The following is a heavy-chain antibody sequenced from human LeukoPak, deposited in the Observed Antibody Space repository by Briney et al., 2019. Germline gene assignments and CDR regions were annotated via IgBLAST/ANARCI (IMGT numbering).Heavy chain of an antibody. Sequence: GGSLRLSCAASGFIFSSYSINWVRQAPGKGLEWVSYISSSSSTIYYADSVKGRFTISRDNSKNTLYLQMNSLRAEDTAVYYCAKARGDCSSTSCYNVYYYMDVWGKGTTVTVSS. V-gene: IGHV3-48*01. D-gene: IGHD2-2*02. J-gene: IGHJ6*03. CDR3: AKARGDCSSTSCYNVYYYMDV. CDR1: GFIFSSYS. CDR2: ISSSSSTI.